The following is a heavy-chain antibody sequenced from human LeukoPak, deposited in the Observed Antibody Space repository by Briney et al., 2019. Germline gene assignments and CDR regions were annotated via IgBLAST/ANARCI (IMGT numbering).Heavy chain of an antibody. J-gene: IGHJ3*02. V-gene: IGHV4-4*07. Sequence: SETLSLTCTVSGGSISSYYWSWIRQPAGKGLEWIGRIYTSGSTNYNPSLKSRVTMSVDTSKNQFSLKLSSVTAADTAVYYCAGDRWYYYDSSGYWALNAFDIWGQGTMVTVSS. D-gene: IGHD3-22*01. CDR3: AGDRWYYYDSSGYWALNAFDI. CDR1: GGSISSYY. CDR2: IYTSGST.